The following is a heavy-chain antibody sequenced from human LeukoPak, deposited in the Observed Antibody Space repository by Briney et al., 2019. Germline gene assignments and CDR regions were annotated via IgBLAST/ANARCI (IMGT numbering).Heavy chain of an antibody. CDR2: IGGSGGVT. V-gene: IGHV3-23*01. D-gene: IGHD2-2*01. Sequence: HAGGCLRLSCAASGFTFSIYALTWVRLAPGEGLEWVSTIGGSGGVTYYADSVEGRFSISRDNSKNTLYLQMNSLRAEDTAVYYCAKDGRGGDCTSASCTNWFGPWGQGTLVTVSS. J-gene: IGHJ5*02. CDR1: GFTFSIYA. CDR3: AKDGRGGDCTSASCTNWFGP.